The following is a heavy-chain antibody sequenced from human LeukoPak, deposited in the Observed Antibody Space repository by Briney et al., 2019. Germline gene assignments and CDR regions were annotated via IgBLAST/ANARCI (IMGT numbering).Heavy chain of an antibody. D-gene: IGHD2-2*02. Sequence: GASVKVSCKASGYTFAGYYMHWVRQAPGQGLEWMGWINPNSGGTNYAQKFQGRVTMTRDTSISTAYMELSRLRSDDTTVYYCARACTSCNKLYAFDIWGQGTMVTVSS. V-gene: IGHV1-2*02. CDR1: GYTFAGYY. J-gene: IGHJ3*02. CDR2: INPNSGGT. CDR3: ARACTSCNKLYAFDI.